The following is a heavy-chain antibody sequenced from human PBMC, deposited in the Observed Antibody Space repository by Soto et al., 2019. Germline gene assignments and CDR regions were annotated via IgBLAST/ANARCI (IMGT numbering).Heavy chain of an antibody. J-gene: IGHJ6*03. CDR2: IYSGGST. Sequence: GGSLRLSCAASGFTVSSNYMSWVRQAPGKGLEWVSVIYSGGSTYYADSVKGRLTIASDNSKNTLYLQMNSVRAEATAVYYCARDSGGKRGYYYYYMDVWGKGTTVTVSS. V-gene: IGHV3-66*01. D-gene: IGHD3-10*01. CDR1: GFTVSSNY. CDR3: ARDSGGKRGYYYYYMDV.